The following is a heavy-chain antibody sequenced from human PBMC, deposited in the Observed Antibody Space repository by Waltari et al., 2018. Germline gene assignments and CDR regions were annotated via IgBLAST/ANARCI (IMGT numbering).Heavy chain of an antibody. D-gene: IGHD2-15*01. J-gene: IGHJ6*02. V-gene: IGHV3-33*01. Sequence: QVQLVESGGGVVQPGRSLRLSCAASGFTFSRYGMHWVRQAPAKGLAWVAVIWYDGSNKYYADSVKGRFTISRDNSKNTLYLQMNSLRAEDTAVYYCARVRGYCSGGSCSGGMDVWGQGTTVTVSS. CDR3: ARVRGYCSGGSCSGGMDV. CDR1: GFTFSRYG. CDR2: IWYDGSNK.